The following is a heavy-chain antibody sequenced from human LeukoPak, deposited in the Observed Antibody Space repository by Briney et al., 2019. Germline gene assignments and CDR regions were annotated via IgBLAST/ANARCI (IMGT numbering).Heavy chain of an antibody. Sequence: ASVKVSCKASGYTFTSYGISWVRQAPGQGLEWMGWISAYNGNTNYAQKLQGRVTMTTDTSTSTAYMELRSLRSDDPGVYYCGRGPPVDIVVYFDYWGQGTLVTVPS. V-gene: IGHV1-18*01. D-gene: IGHD5-12*01. CDR2: ISAYNGNT. CDR3: GRGPPVDIVVYFDY. CDR1: GYTFTSYG. J-gene: IGHJ4*02.